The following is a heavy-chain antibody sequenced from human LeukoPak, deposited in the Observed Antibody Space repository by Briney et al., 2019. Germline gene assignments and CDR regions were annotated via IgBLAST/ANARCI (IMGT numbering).Heavy chain of an antibody. Sequence: SVKVSCKASVGTFSIYAISWVRQAPGQRLEWMGRIIPIFDIANYAHKFQGRVTITADKSTSTAYMELSSLRSEDTAVYYCARAPGGYCSSTSCPPFHYGMDVWGQGTTVTVSS. CDR1: VGTFSIYA. J-gene: IGHJ6*02. CDR3: ARAPGGYCSSTSCPPFHYGMDV. V-gene: IGHV1-69*04. CDR2: IIPIFDIA. D-gene: IGHD2-2*03.